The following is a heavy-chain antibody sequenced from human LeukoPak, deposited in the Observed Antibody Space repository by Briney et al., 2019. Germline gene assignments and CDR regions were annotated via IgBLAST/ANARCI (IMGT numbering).Heavy chain of an antibody. CDR3: ARRNGYSLDAFDI. D-gene: IGHD5-24*01. CDR2: IYYSGST. Sequence: SETLSLTCTVSGCSISSYYWSWIRQPPGKGLEWIGYIYYSGSTNYNPSLKSRVTISVDTSKNQFSLKLSPVTAADTAVYYCARRNGYSLDAFDIWGQGTMVTVSS. CDR1: GCSISSYY. V-gene: IGHV4-59*08. J-gene: IGHJ3*02.